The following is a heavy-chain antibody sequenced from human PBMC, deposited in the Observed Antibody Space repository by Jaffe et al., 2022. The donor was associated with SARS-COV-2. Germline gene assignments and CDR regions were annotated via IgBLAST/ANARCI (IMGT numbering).Heavy chain of an antibody. CDR3: ARGPEKMVVVVAATPFDY. V-gene: IGHV4-34*01. CDR1: GGSFSGYY. D-gene: IGHD2-15*01. Sequence: QVQLQQWGAGLLKPSETLSLTCAVYGGSFSGYYWSWIRQPPGKGLEWIGEINHSGSTNYNPSLKSRVTISVDTSKNQFSLKLSSVTAADTAVYYCARGPEKMVVVVAATPFDYWGQGTLVTVSS. CDR2: INHSGST. J-gene: IGHJ4*02.